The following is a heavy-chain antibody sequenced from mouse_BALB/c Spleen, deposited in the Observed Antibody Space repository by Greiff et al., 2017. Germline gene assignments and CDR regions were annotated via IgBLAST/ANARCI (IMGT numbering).Heavy chain of an antibody. CDR1: GFTFSSYA. Sequence: EVQVVESGGGLVKPGGSLKLSCAASGFTFSSYAMSWVRQSPEKRLEWVAEISSGGSYTYYPDTVTGRFTISRDNAKNTLYLEMSSLRSEDTAMYYCASSTVVATDAMDYWGQGTSVTVSS. V-gene: IGHV5-9-4*01. CDR3: ASSTVVATDAMDY. J-gene: IGHJ4*01. CDR2: ISSGGSYT. D-gene: IGHD1-1*01.